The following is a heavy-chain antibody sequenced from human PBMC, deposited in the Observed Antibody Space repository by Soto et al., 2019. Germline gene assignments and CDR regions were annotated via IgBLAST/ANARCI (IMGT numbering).Heavy chain of an antibody. V-gene: IGHV3-30-3*01. J-gene: IGHJ2*01. Sequence: QVQLVESGGGVVQPGRSLRLSCAASGFTFSSYAMHWVRQAPGKGLEWVAVISYDGSNKYYADSVKGRFTISRDNSKNTLYLQMNSLRAEDTAVYYCASRRWLQRSTGYFDLWGRGTLVTVSS. CDR1: GFTFSSYA. D-gene: IGHD5-12*01. CDR2: ISYDGSNK. CDR3: ASRRWLQRSTGYFDL.